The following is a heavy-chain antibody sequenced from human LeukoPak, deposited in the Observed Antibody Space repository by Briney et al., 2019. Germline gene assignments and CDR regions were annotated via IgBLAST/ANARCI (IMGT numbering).Heavy chain of an antibody. V-gene: IGHV1-8*01. CDR2: MNPNNGNT. D-gene: IGHD3-10*01. CDR1: GFRFTSYD. CDR3: VRDGEGVAISVNYWFDP. J-gene: IGHJ5*02. Sequence: ASVQVSCQASGFRFTSYDINWVRQASGQGLEWMGWMNPNNGNTGYAQKFQGRVTMTRDTSISTAYMELRDLRSEDTAVYYCVRDGEGVAISVNYWFDPWGQGTLVTVSS.